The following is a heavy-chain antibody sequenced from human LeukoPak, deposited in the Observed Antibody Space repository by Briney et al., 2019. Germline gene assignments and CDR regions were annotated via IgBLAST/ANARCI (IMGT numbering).Heavy chain of an antibody. J-gene: IGHJ4*02. V-gene: IGHV4-34*01. D-gene: IGHD3-10*01. CDR3: ARGQLRYYYGSGRGFDY. CDR1: GGSFSGYY. Sequence: SETLSLTCAVYGGSFSGYYWSWIRQPPGKGLEWIGEINHSGSTNYNPSLKSRVTISVDTSKNQFSLELSSVTAADTAVYYCARGQLRYYYGSGRGFDYWGQGTLVTVSS. CDR2: INHSGST.